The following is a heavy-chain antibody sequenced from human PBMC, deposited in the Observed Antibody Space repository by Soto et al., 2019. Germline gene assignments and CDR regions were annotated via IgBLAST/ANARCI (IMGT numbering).Heavy chain of an antibody. CDR3: ARQDFWSGYANWFDP. Sequence: SETLSLTCTVSGGSISSAAYYWSWIRQHPGKGLEWIGYISHSGSTYYNPSLKSRVTISVDTSKNQFSLKLSSVTAADTAVYYCARQDFWSGYANWFDPWGQGTLVTVSS. CDR2: ISHSGST. J-gene: IGHJ5*02. D-gene: IGHD3-3*01. CDR1: GGSISSAAYY. V-gene: IGHV4-39*01.